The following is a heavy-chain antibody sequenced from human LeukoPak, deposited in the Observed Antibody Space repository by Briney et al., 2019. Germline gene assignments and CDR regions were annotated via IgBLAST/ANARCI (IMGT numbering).Heavy chain of an antibody. CDR3: ARHRWDGTFNFDY. J-gene: IGHJ4*02. CDR2: IYYSGRT. V-gene: IGHV4-39*01. CDR1: GGSISSSSDF. Sequence: PSETLSRTCTVSGGSISSSSDFWGWIRQPPGKGLEWIGSIYYSGRTYNNPSLKSRVTISVDTSKNQFSLKLSSVTAADTAVYYCARHRWDGTFNFDYWGQGTLVPVSS. D-gene: IGHD1-1*01.